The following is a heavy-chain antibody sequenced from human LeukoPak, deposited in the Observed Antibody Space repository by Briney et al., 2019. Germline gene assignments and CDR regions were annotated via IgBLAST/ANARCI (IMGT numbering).Heavy chain of an antibody. Sequence: SETLSLTCTVSGGSISSYYWSWIRQPPGKGLEWIGYIYYSGSTNYNPSLKSRVTISVDTSKNQFSLKLSSVTAADTAVYYCARARSNYYYYYYGIDVWGQGTTVTVSS. D-gene: IGHD4-11*01. CDR1: GGSISSYY. V-gene: IGHV4-59*01. CDR2: IYYSGST. CDR3: ARARSNYYYYYYGIDV. J-gene: IGHJ6*02.